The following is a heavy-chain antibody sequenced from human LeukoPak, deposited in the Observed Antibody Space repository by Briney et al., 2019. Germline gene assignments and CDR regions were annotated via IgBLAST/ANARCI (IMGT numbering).Heavy chain of an antibody. J-gene: IGHJ4*02. D-gene: IGHD5-18*01. CDR1: GFTFSSYA. CDR2: ISGSGGST. V-gene: IGHV3-23*01. Sequence: GGSLRLSCAASGFTFSSYAMSWVRQAAGEGLEWVSAISGSGGSTYYADSVKGRFTISRDNSKNTLYLQMNSLRAEDTAVYYCAKDLRGYSYGYGYWGQGTLVTVSS. CDR3: AKDLRGYSYGYGY.